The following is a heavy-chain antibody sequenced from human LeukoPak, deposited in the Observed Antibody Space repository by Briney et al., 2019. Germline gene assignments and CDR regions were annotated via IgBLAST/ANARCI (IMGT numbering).Heavy chain of an antibody. CDR2: IYYSGST. CDR3: ARHRSPDYYDSSGYYRAGYYFDH. CDR1: GGSISSYY. D-gene: IGHD3-22*01. Sequence: PSETLSLTCTVSGGSISSYYWSWIRQPPGKGLEWIGYIYYSGSTNYNPSLKSRVTISVDTSKNQFSLKLSSVTAADTAVYYCARHRSPDYYDSSGYYRAGYYFDHWGQGTLVTVSS. J-gene: IGHJ4*02. V-gene: IGHV4-59*08.